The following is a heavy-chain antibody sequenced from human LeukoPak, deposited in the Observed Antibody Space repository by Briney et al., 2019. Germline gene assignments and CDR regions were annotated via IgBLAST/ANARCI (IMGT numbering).Heavy chain of an antibody. D-gene: IGHD5-24*01. CDR1: GYTFTDYY. Sequence: ASVKVSCKASGYTFTDYYLHWVRQAPGQGLEWMGWVNPNSGGTNSAQTFQGRVTMTRDTSITTAYLDLGRLRSDDTAVYYCARIGYNHYFDYWGQGTLVTVSS. CDR3: ARIGYNHYFDY. J-gene: IGHJ4*02. V-gene: IGHV1-2*02. CDR2: VNPNSGGT.